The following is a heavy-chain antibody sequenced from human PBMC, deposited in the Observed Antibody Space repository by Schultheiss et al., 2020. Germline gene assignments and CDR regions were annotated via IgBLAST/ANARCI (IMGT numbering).Heavy chain of an antibody. D-gene: IGHD3-9*01. Sequence: GGSLRLSCAASGFTFSSYSMNWVRQAPGKGLEWVSSISSSSSYIYYADSVKGRFTISRDNAKNSLYLQMNSLRAEDTAVYYCASPWVEDDILTGYYEYGMDVWGQGTTVTVSS. V-gene: IGHV3-21*01. CDR1: GFTFSSYS. CDR2: ISSSSSYI. CDR3: ASPWVEDDILTGYYEYGMDV. J-gene: IGHJ6*02.